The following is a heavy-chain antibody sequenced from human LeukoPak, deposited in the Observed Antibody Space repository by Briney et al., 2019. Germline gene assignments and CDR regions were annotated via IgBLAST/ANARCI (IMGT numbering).Heavy chain of an antibody. CDR1: GGSFSGYY. V-gene: IGHV4-34*01. CDR2: INHSGST. CDR3: ARRRYDFWSGYYHSTEYNWFDP. Sequence: SETLSLTCAVYGGSFSGYYWSWIRQPPGKGLEWIGEINHSGSTNYNPSLKSRVTISVDTSKNQFSLKLSSVTAADTAVYYCARRRYDFWSGYYHSTEYNWFDPWGQGTLVTVSS. D-gene: IGHD3-3*01. J-gene: IGHJ5*02.